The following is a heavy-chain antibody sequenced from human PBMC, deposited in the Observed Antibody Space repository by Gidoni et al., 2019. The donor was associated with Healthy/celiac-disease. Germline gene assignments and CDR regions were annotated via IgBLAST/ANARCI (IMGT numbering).Heavy chain of an antibody. J-gene: IGHJ4*02. V-gene: IGHV4-34*01. Sequence: VQLQQWGAGLLKPSETLSLDCAVYGGYFSGYYWSGIRQPPGKGLEWIGEINHSGSPNYNPSLKSRVTISVDTSKNHFSLKLSSVTAADTAVYYCARAVDCSSTSCYLDYWGQGTLVTVSS. CDR1: GGYFSGYY. CDR3: ARAVDCSSTSCYLDY. D-gene: IGHD2-2*01. CDR2: INHSGSP.